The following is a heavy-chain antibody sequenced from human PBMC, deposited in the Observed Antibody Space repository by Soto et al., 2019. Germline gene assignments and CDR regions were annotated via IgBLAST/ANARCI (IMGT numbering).Heavy chain of an antibody. V-gene: IGHV4-59*08. CDR1: GGSISSYY. D-gene: IGHD3-3*01. J-gene: IGHJ4*02. CDR3: ATHYDFWSGYPHFDY. Sequence: PSETLSLTCTVSGGSISSYYWSWIRQPPGKGLEWIGYIYYSGSTNYNPSLKSRVTISVDTSKNQFSLKLSSVTAADTAVYYCATHYDFWSGYPHFDYWGQGTLVTVSS. CDR2: IYYSGST.